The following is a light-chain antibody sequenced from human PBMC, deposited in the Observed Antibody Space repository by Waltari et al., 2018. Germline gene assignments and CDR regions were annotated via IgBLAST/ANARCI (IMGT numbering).Light chain of an antibody. V-gene: IGLV2-14*01. Sequence: QSALTQPASVSGSPGQSITISCTGTSSDVGNFNYVSWYQQHPGKAPKLMIYEVSNRPSGVSNRFSASKSGNTASLTISGLQSEDEADYYCSSYTSSNTLVLFGGGTKLTVL. J-gene: IGLJ2*01. CDR1: SSDVGNFNY. CDR3: SSYTSSNTLVL. CDR2: EVS.